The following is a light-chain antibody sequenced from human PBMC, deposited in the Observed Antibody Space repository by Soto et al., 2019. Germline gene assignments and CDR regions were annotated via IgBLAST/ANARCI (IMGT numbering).Light chain of an antibody. J-gene: IGLJ1*01. V-gene: IGLV2-14*03. CDR3: TAYTSSITDV. CDR1: SSDVGGYNF. Sequence: QSALTQPASVSGSPGQSITISCTGTSSDVGGYNFVSWYQHHPGKAPKLIIYDVTNRPSGISNRFSGSKSGNTASLPISGLQAEDEADYYCTAYTSSITDVFGTGTKLTGL. CDR2: DVT.